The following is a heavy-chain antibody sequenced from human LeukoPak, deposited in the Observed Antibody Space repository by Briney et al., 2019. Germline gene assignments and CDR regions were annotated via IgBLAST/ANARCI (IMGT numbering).Heavy chain of an antibody. V-gene: IGHV3-21*04. Sequence: GGSLRLSCAASGFTFSSYSMNWVRQAPGKGLEWVSSISSSGSHMYYADSVKGRFTISRDNAKNSLYLQMNSLRAEDTAVYYCAKAVMETHHAVDYWSQGTLVTVSS. CDR1: GFTFSSYS. J-gene: IGHJ4*02. CDR3: AKAVMETHHAVDY. CDR2: ISSSGSHM. D-gene: IGHD1-14*01.